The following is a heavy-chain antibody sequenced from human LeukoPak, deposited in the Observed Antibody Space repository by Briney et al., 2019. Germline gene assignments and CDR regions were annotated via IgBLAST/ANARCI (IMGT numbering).Heavy chain of an antibody. CDR1: GFTFSNAW. D-gene: IGHD5-18*01. CDR2: IKSKTDGGTT. J-gene: IGHJ6*02. Sequence: GGSLRLSCAASGFTFSNAWMSWVRQAPGKGLEWVGRIKSKTDGGTTDYAAPVKGRFTISRDDSKNTLYLQTNSLKTEDTAVYYCTHSGYSYGGDYYYYGMDVWGQGTTVTVSS. V-gene: IGHV3-15*01. CDR3: THSGYSYGGDYYYYGMDV.